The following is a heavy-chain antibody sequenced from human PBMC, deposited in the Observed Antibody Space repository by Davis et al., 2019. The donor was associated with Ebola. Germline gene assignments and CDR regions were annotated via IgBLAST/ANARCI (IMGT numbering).Heavy chain of an antibody. CDR3: AEMAVLYYFDY. Sequence: SETLSLTCTVSGGSISSYYWSWIRQPPGKGLEWIGYIYYSGSTNYNPSLKSRVTISVDTSKNQFSLKLSSVTAADTAVYYCAEMAVLYYFDYWGQGTLVTVSS. J-gene: IGHJ4*02. V-gene: IGHV4-59*08. CDR2: IYYSGST. CDR1: GGSISSYY. D-gene: IGHD5-24*01.